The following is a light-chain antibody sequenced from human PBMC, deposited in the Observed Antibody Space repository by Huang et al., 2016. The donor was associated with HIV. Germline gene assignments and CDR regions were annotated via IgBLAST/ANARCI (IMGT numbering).Light chain of an antibody. CDR1: ESVGRT. V-gene: IGKV3-15*01. CDR2: GAS. Sequence: ETVMTQSPVTLSVSPGQRVTLSCRASESVGRTLAWYQQKPGQAPRLLIYGASTRATGIPDRFSGRGSGTEFTLTINSLQSEDLAVYYCQQYNNWPPVTFGRGTRLEIK. CDR3: QQYNNWPPVT. J-gene: IGKJ5*01.